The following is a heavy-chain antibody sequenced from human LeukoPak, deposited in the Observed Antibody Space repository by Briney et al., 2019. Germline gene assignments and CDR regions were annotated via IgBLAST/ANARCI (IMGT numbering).Heavy chain of an antibody. V-gene: IGHV3-30*02. CDR3: AKDIGSGWLFDY. CDR1: GFTFSSYG. D-gene: IGHD6-19*01. CDR2: IRYDGSNK. Sequence: GGSLRLSCAASGFTFSSYGMHWVRQAPGKGLEGVAFIRYDGSNKYYADSVKGRFTISRDNSKNTLYLQMNSLRAEDTAVYYCAKDIGSGWLFDYWGQGTLVTVSS. J-gene: IGHJ4*02.